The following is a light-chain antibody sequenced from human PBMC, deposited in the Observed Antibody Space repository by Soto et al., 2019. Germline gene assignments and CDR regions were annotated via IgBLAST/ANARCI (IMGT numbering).Light chain of an antibody. CDR3: QSYDSSLSAFYV. CDR2: GNS. V-gene: IGLV1-40*01. J-gene: IGLJ1*01. CDR1: SSNIGAGYD. Sequence: QAVLTXPPSVSGAPGQRVTISFTGSSSNIGAGYDVHWYQQLPGTAPKLLIYGNSNRPSGVPDRFSGSKSGTSASLAITGLQAEDEADYYCQSYDSSLSAFYVFGTGTKVTVL.